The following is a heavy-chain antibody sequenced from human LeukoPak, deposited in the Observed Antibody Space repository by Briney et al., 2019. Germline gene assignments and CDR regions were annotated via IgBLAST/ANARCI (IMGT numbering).Heavy chain of an antibody. D-gene: IGHD2-2*01. CDR1: GGSISSSTYY. J-gene: IGHJ4*02. CDR2: IYYTGST. V-gene: IGHV4-39*01. Sequence: SETLSLTCTVSGGSISSSTYYWGWIRQPPGKGLEWIGSIYYTGSTYYNPSLKSRVTISVDTSKNQFSLKLSSVTAADTAVYYCATNPLTSSHPKLDYWGQGTLVTVSS. CDR3: ATNPLTSSHPKLDY.